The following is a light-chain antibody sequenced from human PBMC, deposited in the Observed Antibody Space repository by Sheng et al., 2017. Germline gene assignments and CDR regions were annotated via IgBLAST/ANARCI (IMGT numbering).Light chain of an antibody. CDR2: AAS. J-gene: IGKJ1*01. CDR1: QGIRND. Sequence: SVGDRVTITCRASQGIRNDLGWYQQKPGKAPKLLIYAASSLQSGVPSRFSGSGSGTDFTLTISSLQPEDFATYYCLQDYNYPWTFGQGTKVEIK. CDR3: LQDYNYPWT. V-gene: IGKV1-6*01.